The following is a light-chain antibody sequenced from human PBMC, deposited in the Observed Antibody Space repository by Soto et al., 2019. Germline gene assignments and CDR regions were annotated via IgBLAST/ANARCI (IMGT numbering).Light chain of an antibody. J-gene: IGKJ1*01. CDR2: GAS. V-gene: IGKV3-20*01. CDR1: QSVSSSY. Sequence: EIVLTQSPGTLSLSPGERSNLSCRASQSVSSSYLAWYQPKPGQAPRLLIYGASSRATGIPDRFSGSGSGTDFTLTISRLEPEDFAVYYCQQYGSSPPWTFGQGTKVDIK. CDR3: QQYGSSPPWT.